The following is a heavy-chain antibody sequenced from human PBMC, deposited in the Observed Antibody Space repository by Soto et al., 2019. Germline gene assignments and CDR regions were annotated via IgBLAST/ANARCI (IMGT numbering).Heavy chain of an antibody. CDR1: GGSISSSSYY. Sequence: QLQLQESGPGLVKPSETLSLTCTVSGGSISSSSYYWGWIRQPPGKGLEWIGSIYYSGSTYYNPSLKSRVTISVDTSKNQFSLKLSSVTAADTAVYYCARVRARMTTVTMSVWGQGTLVTVSS. V-gene: IGHV4-39*01. J-gene: IGHJ4*02. CDR3: ARVRARMTTVTMSV. CDR2: IYYSGST. D-gene: IGHD4-17*01.